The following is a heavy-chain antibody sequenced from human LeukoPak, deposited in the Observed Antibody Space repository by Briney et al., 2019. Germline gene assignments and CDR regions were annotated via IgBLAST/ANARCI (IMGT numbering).Heavy chain of an antibody. CDR2: IWNDGSNK. D-gene: IGHD3-3*01. CDR1: GFTFSSYG. V-gene: IGHV3-33*06. J-gene: IGHJ6*03. CDR3: AKQSAPYYYDLWSRYFMNYYYYYMDV. Sequence: GGSLRLSCAASGFTFSSYGMHWVRHAPGKGLEWVAVIWNDGSNKYYADSVKGRFTISRDNTKNTLYLHMNSMRPEDTAVYYCAKQSAPYYYDLWSRYFMNYYYYYMDVWGKGTTVTVSS.